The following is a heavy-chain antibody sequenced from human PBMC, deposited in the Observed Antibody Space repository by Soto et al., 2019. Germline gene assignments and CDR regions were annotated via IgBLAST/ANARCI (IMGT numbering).Heavy chain of an antibody. CDR3: ARELSPNPVGYYGMDV. J-gene: IGHJ6*02. V-gene: IGHV3-30*03. CDR1: GFTFSSYG. Sequence: GGSLRLSCAASGFTFSSYGMHWVRQAPGKGLEWVAVISYDGSNKYYADSVKGRFTISRDNSKNTLYLQMNSLRAEDTAVYYCARELSPNPVGYYGMDVWGQGTTVTVSS. CDR2: ISYDGSNK.